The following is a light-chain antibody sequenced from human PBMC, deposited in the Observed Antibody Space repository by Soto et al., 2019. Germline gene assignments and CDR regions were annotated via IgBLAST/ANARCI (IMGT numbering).Light chain of an antibody. Sequence: EIGLPQSPAPLSFSPGDRGTLSFRASQTVSNYLAWYQQKPGQAPRLLIYDASKRATGIPARFSGSGSGTEFTLTISSLEPEDFAVYYCQQRSNWWTFGQGTKVDIK. CDR2: DAS. V-gene: IGKV3-11*01. J-gene: IGKJ1*01. CDR1: QTVSNY. CDR3: QQRSNWWT.